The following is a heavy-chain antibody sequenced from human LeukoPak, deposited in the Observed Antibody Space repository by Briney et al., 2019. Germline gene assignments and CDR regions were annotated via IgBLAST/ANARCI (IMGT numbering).Heavy chain of an antibody. J-gene: IGHJ4*02. CDR2: IYYSGST. V-gene: IGHV4-39*01. Sequence: PSETLSLTCAVYGGSFSSYYWGWIRQPPGKGLEWIGSIYYSGSTYYNPSLKSRVTISVDTSKNQFSLKLSSVTAADTAVYYCARHSYRTRKHAPFDYWGQGTLVTVSS. D-gene: IGHD2-2*02. CDR1: GGSFSSYY. CDR3: ARHSYRTRKHAPFDY.